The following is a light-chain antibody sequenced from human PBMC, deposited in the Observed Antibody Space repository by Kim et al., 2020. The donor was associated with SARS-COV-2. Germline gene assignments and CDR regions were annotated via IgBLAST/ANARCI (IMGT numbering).Light chain of an antibody. CDR1: QSVETW. J-gene: IGKJ4*01. Sequence: DIQLTQSPSTLSASVGDRVTITCRASQSVETWLAWYQQKPGKAPKLLIYKSSRLESGVPSRFSGTGSGTEFTLTISSLQPDDFATNYCQQYVTYSPLTFGGGTKVDIK. V-gene: IGKV1-5*03. CDR3: QQYVTYSPLT. CDR2: KSS.